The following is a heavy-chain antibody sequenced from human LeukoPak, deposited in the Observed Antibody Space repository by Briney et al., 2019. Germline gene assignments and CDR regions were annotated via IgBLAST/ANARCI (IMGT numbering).Heavy chain of an antibody. CDR2: ISAYNGNT. CDR3: ARDGNRAGQGYYYYGMDV. D-gene: IGHD6-13*01. Sequence: ASVKVSCKSSGYTLSDYGITWVRQAPGQGLEWMGWISAYNGNTNYAQKFQGRVTMTTDTSTSTAYVELRSLRSDDTAMYFCARDGNRAGQGYYYYGMDVWGQGTTVTVSS. CDR1: GYTLSDYG. V-gene: IGHV1-18*01. J-gene: IGHJ6*02.